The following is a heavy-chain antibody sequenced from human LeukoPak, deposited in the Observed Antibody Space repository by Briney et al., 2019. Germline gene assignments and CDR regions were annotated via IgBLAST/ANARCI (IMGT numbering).Heavy chain of an antibody. CDR2: IKEDGSEK. CDR3: ARDRF. CDR1: GINFNTKW. J-gene: IGHJ4*02. Sequence: PGGSLRPSCAASGINFNTKWMSWVRQAPGKGLEWVANIKEDGSEKYYVDSVKGRFTISRDNAMNSLYLQMNSLRVEDTAVYYSARDRFWGQGTLVTVSS. V-gene: IGHV3-7*03.